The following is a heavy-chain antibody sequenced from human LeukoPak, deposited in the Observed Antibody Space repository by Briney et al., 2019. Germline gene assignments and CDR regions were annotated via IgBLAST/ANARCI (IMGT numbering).Heavy chain of an antibody. CDR2: ISAYNGNT. V-gene: IGHV1-18*01. CDR1: GYTFTSYG. J-gene: IGHJ6*03. Sequence: GASVKVSCKASGYTFTSYGISWVRQAPGQGLEWMGWISAYNGNTSYAQKLQGRVTMTTDTSTSTAYMELRSLRSDDTAVYYCARRVVPAAIRFHYYYYMDVWGKGTTVTVSS. D-gene: IGHD2-2*02. CDR3: ARRVVPAAIRFHYYYYMDV.